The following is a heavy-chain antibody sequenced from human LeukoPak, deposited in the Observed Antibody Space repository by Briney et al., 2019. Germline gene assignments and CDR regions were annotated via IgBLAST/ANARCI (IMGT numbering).Heavy chain of an antibody. V-gene: IGHV5-51*01. D-gene: IGHD6-13*01. CDR3: ARGRGSSSWGDD. CDR1: GSSFTSSW. CDR2: IYGGDPDT. J-gene: IGHJ4*02. Sequence: GAALQISCNGSGSSFTSSWIGWVRPLPGKGLGWMGIIYGGDPDTRYSPSFQGQLTISADKSISTAYLQWSSLKASDTAMYYCARGRGSSSWGDDWGQGTGVTVSS.